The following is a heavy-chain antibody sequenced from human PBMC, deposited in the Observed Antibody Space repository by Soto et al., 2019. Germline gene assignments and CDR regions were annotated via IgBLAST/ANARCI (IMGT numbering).Heavy chain of an antibody. CDR2: IIPIFGTA. Sequence: SVKVSCKASGGTFSSYAISWVRQAPGQGLEWMVGIIPIFGTANYAQKFQGRVTITADKSTSTAYMELSSLRSEDTAAYYCARDSVGATKGYWGQGTLVTVSS. J-gene: IGHJ4*02. CDR1: GGTFSSYA. CDR3: ARDSVGATKGY. V-gene: IGHV1-69*06. D-gene: IGHD1-26*01.